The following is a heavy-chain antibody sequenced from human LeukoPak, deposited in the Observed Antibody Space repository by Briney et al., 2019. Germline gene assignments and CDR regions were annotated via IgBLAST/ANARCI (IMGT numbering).Heavy chain of an antibody. CDR3: ARSFPGAHFDY. CDR2: IYCSGST. CDR1: GGSISSSSYY. V-gene: IGHV4-39*01. D-gene: IGHD3-10*01. Sequence: KSSETLSLTCTVSGGSISSSSYYWGWIRQPPGKGLEWIGSIYCSGSTYYNPSLKSRVTISVDTSKNQFSLKLSSVTAADTAVYYCARSFPGAHFDYWGQGTLVTVSS. J-gene: IGHJ4*02.